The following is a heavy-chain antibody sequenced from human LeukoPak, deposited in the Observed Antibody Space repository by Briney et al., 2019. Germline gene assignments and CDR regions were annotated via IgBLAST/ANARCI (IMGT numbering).Heavy chain of an antibody. CDR3: ARVTTSGSYKFDY. CDR2: IYTSGST. J-gene: IGHJ4*02. V-gene: IGHV3-53*01. D-gene: IGHD3-10*01. Sequence: PGGSLRLSCAVSGFTVSSNYFSWVRQAPGKGLEWVSLIYTSGSTYYADSVKGRFTISRDNSKNTLYLQMNSLRAEDTAVYYCARVTTSGSYKFDYWGQGTLVTVSS. CDR1: GFTVSSNY.